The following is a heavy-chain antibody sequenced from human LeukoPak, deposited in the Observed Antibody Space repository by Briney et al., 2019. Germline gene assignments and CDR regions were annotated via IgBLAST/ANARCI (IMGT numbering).Heavy chain of an antibody. D-gene: IGHD3-22*01. CDR2: ISGSGGST. V-gene: IGHV3-23*01. CDR3: AKDLRQYYYDSSRYYPY. CDR1: GFTFSSYA. Sequence: PGGSLRLSCAASGFTFSSYAMSWVRQAPGKGLEWGSAISGSGGSTYYADSVKGRFTISRDNSQNPLYLQMTSLRADDTAVYYCAKDLRQYYYDSSRYYPYWGQGTLVTVSS. J-gene: IGHJ4*02.